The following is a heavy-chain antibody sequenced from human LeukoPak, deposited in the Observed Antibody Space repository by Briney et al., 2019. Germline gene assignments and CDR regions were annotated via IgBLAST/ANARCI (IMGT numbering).Heavy chain of an antibody. Sequence: GGSLRLSCAASGFTFSGSAMPWVRQASGKGLEWVGQIRSKTNNYATTYAASVKGRFTISRDESKNTAYLQMNSLKNEDTAVYYCTRWAENDAFDIWGQGTMVTVSS. CDR1: GFTFSGSA. CDR2: IRSKTNNYAT. V-gene: IGHV3-73*01. J-gene: IGHJ3*02. CDR3: TRWAENDAFDI.